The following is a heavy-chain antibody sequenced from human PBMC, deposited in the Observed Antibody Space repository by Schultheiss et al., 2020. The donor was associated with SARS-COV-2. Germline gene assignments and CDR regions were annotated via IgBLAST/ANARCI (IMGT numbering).Heavy chain of an antibody. CDR1: GGSISSYY. Sequence: SETLSLTCTVSGGSISSYYWSWIRQPAGKGLEWIGSIYYSGSTYYTPSLKSRVTISVDTSKNQFSLKLSSVTAADTAVYYCARTGGVPAAMGWFDPWGQGTLVTVSS. CDR2: IYYSGST. CDR3: ARTGGVPAAMGWFDP. D-gene: IGHD2-2*01. J-gene: IGHJ5*02. V-gene: IGHV4-59*04.